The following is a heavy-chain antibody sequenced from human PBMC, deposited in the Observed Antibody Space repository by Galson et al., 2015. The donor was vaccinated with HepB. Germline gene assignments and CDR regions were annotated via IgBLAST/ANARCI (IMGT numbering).Heavy chain of an antibody. CDR2: ISAYNGDT. Sequence: SVKVSCKASGYTFIHYGISWVRQAPGQGLEWMGWISAYNGDTIYAQKFQDRVTMATDTSTSTADLELRSLRSGDTAVYYCARGLRVQGNTYFFDYWGQGTLVTVSS. CDR1: GYTFIHYG. J-gene: IGHJ4*02. V-gene: IGHV1-18*04. D-gene: IGHD3-10*01. CDR3: ARGLRVQGNTYFFDY.